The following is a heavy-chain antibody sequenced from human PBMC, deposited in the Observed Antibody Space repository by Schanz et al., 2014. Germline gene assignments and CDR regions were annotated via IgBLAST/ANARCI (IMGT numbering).Heavy chain of an antibody. CDR3: VKDWAIGADYVSYYGMGV. V-gene: IGHV3-9*01. CDR2: INWNSDTT. D-gene: IGHD4-17*01. CDR1: GFTFDNYA. Sequence: EVQLVESGGGLVQPGRSLRLSCAASGFTFDNYAMHWVRQAPGKGLEWVSSINWNSDTTGYTDSVKGRFTISRDNAKNSLYLQMNSLRTEDPALYYCVKDWAIGADYVSYYGMGVWGQGPTVTVSS. J-gene: IGHJ6*02.